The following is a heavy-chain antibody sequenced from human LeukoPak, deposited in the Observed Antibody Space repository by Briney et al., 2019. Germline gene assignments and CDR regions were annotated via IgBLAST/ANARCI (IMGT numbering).Heavy chain of an antibody. CDR3: ARDLVTVTKGFDI. Sequence: SETLSLTCAVSDDSFSSHYWTWIRQPPGKGLEWIGYISYIGSTNYNPSLKSRVTISIDTSKNHFSLKLSSVTAADTAVYYCARDLVTVTKGFDIWGQGTMVSVSS. J-gene: IGHJ3*02. D-gene: IGHD4-17*01. CDR2: ISYIGST. V-gene: IGHV4-59*11. CDR1: DDSFSSHY.